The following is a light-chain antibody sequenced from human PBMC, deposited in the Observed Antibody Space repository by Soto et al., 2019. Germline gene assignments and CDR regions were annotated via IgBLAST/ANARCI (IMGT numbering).Light chain of an antibody. CDR3: QQRSNWPPT. V-gene: IGKV3-11*01. Sequence: EIVMTQSPATLSVSPGERATLSCRASQSVSSYLAWYQQKPGQAPRLLIYDASSRATGIPATFSGRGSGTDFTLTISSLEPEDFAVYYCQQRSNWPPTFGPGTRLEIK. J-gene: IGKJ5*01. CDR1: QSVSSY. CDR2: DAS.